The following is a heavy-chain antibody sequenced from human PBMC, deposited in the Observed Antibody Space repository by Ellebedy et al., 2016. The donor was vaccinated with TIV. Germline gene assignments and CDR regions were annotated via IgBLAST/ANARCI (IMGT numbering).Heavy chain of an antibody. CDR2: IHHTGNT. Sequence: SETLSLXXSVSDGSASNRGYYWAWIRQPPGKAPEWIGHIHHTGNTDYNPSLKSRFTISVDTSKNHFSLIVTSLTAADTAVYFCAGGTHYYYGWDVWGQGTTVIVSS. V-gene: IGHV4-61*03. CDR1: DGSASNRGYY. CDR3: AGGTHYYYGWDV. J-gene: IGHJ6*02.